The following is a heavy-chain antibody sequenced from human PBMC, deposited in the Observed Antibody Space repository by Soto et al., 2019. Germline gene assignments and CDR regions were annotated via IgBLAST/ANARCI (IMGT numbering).Heavy chain of an antibody. D-gene: IGHD4-17*01. Sequence: QVQLQESGPGLVKPSQTLSLTCTVSGGSISSGGYYWSWIRQHPGKGLEWIGYIYYSGSTYYNPSLKSRVTIAVDTSKNQFSLKLSSVTAADTAVYYCARDSYGDYADAFDIWGQGTMVTVSS. J-gene: IGHJ3*02. CDR2: IYYSGST. CDR3: ARDSYGDYADAFDI. CDR1: GGSISSGGYY. V-gene: IGHV4-31*03.